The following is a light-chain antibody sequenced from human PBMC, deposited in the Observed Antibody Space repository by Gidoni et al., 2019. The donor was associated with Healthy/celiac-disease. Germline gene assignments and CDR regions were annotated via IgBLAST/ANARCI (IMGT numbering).Light chain of an antibody. Sequence: SYELTQPPSVSVSPGQTASITCSGVKLGDNYACWYQQKPGQSHVLVIYQDSKRPSGIPERFAGSNSGNTATLTISGTQAMDEADYYCQAWDSSTGVFGGGTKLTVL. CDR1: KLGDNY. J-gene: IGLJ3*02. CDR3: QAWDSSTGV. CDR2: QDS. V-gene: IGLV3-1*01.